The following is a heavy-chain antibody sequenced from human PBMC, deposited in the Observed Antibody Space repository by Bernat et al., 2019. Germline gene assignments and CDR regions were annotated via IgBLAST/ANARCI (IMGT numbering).Heavy chain of an antibody. CDR1: GVSISSGDYS. Sequence: QLQLQESGSGLVQPSQTLSLTCAVSGVSISSGDYSWSWIRQPPGKGLEWIGYIYHSGRTLYNPSLKSRVTISLDRSNNQFSLKLMSVTAADTAMYFCAGDYGSGSYRFDYWGQGILVTVSS. J-gene: IGHJ4*02. V-gene: IGHV4-30-2*01. CDR2: IYHSGRT. D-gene: IGHD3-10*01. CDR3: AGDYGSGSYRFDY.